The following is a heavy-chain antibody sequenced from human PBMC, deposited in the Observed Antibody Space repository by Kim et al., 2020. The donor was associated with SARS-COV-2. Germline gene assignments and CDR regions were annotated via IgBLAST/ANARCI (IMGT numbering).Heavy chain of an antibody. CDR3: TSSGGY. D-gene: IGHD6-6*01. Sequence: KSDGGAIDDAAPVKGRFTVSRGDSKSTLYLQMNSLKTEDTAVYYCTSSGGYWGQGTLVTVSS. J-gene: IGHJ4*02. CDR2: KSDGGAI. V-gene: IGHV3-15*01.